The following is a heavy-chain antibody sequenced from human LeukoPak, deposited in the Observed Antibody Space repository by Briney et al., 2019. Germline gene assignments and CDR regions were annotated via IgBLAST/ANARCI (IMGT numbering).Heavy chain of an antibody. D-gene: IGHD3-10*01. CDR2: IYSGGST. CDR3: ARAFRGVRAFDY. J-gene: IGHJ4*02. CDR1: GFTVSSNY. Sequence: GGSLRLSCAASGFTVSSNYMSWVRQAPGKGLEWVSVIYSGGSTYYADSVKGRFTIPRDNSKNTLYLQMNSLRAEDTAVYYCARAFRGVRAFDYWGQGTLVTVSS. V-gene: IGHV3-53*01.